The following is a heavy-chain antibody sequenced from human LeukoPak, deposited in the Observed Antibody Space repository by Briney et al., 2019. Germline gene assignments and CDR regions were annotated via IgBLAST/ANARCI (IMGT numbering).Heavy chain of an antibody. D-gene: IGHD1-26*01. CDR3: AKDRPRGGGNYARGWD. Sequence: GGSLGLSCAASGFTFSSYAMSWVRQAPGKGLEWVSAISGSGGTTYYADSVKGRFTISRDNSKNTLYLQMSSLRAEDTAVYYCAKDRPRGGGNYARGWDWGQGTLVTVSS. CDR2: ISGSGGTT. J-gene: IGHJ1*01. V-gene: IGHV3-23*01. CDR1: GFTFSSYA.